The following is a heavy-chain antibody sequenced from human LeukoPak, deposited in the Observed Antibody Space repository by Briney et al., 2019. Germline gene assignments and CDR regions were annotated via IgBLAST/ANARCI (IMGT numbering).Heavy chain of an antibody. CDR1: GFTFSSYA. J-gene: IGHJ4*02. Sequence: GGTLRLSCAASGFTFSSYAMSWVRQAPGKGLEWVSALSGSGGSTYYADSVKGRFTISRDNSMNTLYLQMNSLRAEDTAVYYCAKVRWGSDNALDSWGQGTLVTGSS. V-gene: IGHV3-23*01. CDR3: AKVRWGSDNALDS. D-gene: IGHD3-16*01. CDR2: LSGSGGST.